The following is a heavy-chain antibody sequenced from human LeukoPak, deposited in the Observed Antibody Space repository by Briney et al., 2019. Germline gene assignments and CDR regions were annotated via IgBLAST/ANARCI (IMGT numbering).Heavy chain of an antibody. CDR3: ATYGDYQVVWYFDL. CDR1: GGSISSSSYY. V-gene: IGHV4-39*07. D-gene: IGHD4-17*01. CDR2: IYYSGST. J-gene: IGHJ2*01. Sequence: PSETLSLTCTVSGGSISSSSYYWGWIRQPPGKGLEWIGSIYYSGSTYYNPSLKSRVTMSVDTSKNQFSLKLSSVTAADTAVYYCATYGDYQVVWYFDLWGRGTLVTVSS.